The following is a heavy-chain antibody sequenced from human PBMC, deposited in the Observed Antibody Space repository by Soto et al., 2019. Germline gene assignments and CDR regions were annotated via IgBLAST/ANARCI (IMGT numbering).Heavy chain of an antibody. Sequence: PGGSLRLSCAASGFTFSNAWMSWVRQAPGKGLEWVGRIKSKTDGGTTDYAAPVKGRFTISRDDSKNTLYLQMNSLKTEDTAVYYCTTVYIAARPPPDYWGQGTLVTVSS. J-gene: IGHJ4*02. CDR3: TTVYIAARPPPDY. D-gene: IGHD6-6*01. CDR1: GFTFSNAW. V-gene: IGHV3-15*01. CDR2: IKSKTDGGTT.